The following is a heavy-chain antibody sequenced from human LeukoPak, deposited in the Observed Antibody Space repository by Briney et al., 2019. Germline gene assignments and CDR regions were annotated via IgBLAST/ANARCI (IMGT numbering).Heavy chain of an antibody. CDR2: IYYSGST. J-gene: IGHJ6*03. V-gene: IGHV4-39*07. Sequence: PSETLSLTCTVSGGSISSSSYYWGWIRQPPGKGLEWIGSIYYSGSTNYNPSLKSRVTISVDTSKNQFSLKLSSVTAADTAVYYCARFYTPKLHHYYYYYYMDVWGKGTTVTVSS. CDR1: GGSISSSSYY. D-gene: IGHD3-16*01. CDR3: ARFYTPKLHHYYYYYYMDV.